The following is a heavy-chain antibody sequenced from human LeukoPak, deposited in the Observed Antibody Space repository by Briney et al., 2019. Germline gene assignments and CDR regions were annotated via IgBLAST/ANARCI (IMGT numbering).Heavy chain of an antibody. J-gene: IGHJ4*02. CDR2: IYYSGST. Sequence: PSETLPLTCTVSGGSISSSSYYWGWIRQPPGKGLEWIGSIYYSGSTYYNPSLKSRVTISVDTSKNQFSLKLSSVTAADTAVYYCARLGGVRGVIMPYYFDYWGQGTLVTVSS. CDR3: ARLGGVRGVIMPYYFDY. V-gene: IGHV4-39*01. D-gene: IGHD3-10*01. CDR1: GGSISSSSYY.